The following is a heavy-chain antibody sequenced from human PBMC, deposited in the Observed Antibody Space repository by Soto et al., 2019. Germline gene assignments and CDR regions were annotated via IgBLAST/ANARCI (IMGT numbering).Heavy chain of an antibody. V-gene: IGHV4-31*03. CDR1: GGSISSGGYY. D-gene: IGHD5-12*01. Sequence: PSETLSLTCTVSGGSISSGGYYWSWIRQHPGKGLEWFGYIYYSGSTFYIPSLKSRVTISVDTSKNQFSLKLSSVTAADTAVYYCARSPVEMATNFYYGMDVWGQGTTVTVSS. CDR2: IYYSGST. CDR3: ARSPVEMATNFYYGMDV. J-gene: IGHJ6*02.